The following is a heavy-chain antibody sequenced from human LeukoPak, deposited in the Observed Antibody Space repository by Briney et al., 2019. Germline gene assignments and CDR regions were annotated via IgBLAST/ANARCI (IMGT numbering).Heavy chain of an antibody. CDR3: ARVFRRWLQRGYYFDY. J-gene: IGHJ4*02. CDR1: GFTFNRYW. CDR2: ISSSSSTI. V-gene: IGHV3-48*01. D-gene: IGHD5-24*01. Sequence: GGSLRLSCAASGFTFNRYWMSWVRQAPGKGLEWVSYISSSSSTIYYADSVKGRFTISRDNAKNSLYLQMNSLRAEDTAVYYCARVFRRWLQRGYYFDYWGQGTLVTVSS.